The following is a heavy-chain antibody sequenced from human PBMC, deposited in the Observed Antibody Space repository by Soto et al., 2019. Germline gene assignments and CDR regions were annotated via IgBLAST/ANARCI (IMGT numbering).Heavy chain of an antibody. J-gene: IGHJ4*02. CDR2: IWYDGSNK. V-gene: IGHV3-33*01. D-gene: IGHD3-3*01. Sequence: QVQLVESGGGVVQPGRSLRLSCAASGFTFSSYGMHWVRQAPGKGLEWVAVIWYDGSNKYYADSVKGRFTISRDNSKNTLYLQMNSLRAEDTAVYYCARSLAPQRWSGPPGGYWGQGTLVTVSS. CDR3: ARSLAPQRWSGPPGGY. CDR1: GFTFSSYG.